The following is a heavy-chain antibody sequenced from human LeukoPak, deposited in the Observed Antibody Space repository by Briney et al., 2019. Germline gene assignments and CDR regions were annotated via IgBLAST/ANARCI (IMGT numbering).Heavy chain of an antibody. Sequence: SVKVSCKASGGTFSSYAISWVRQAPGQGLEWMGGIIPIFGTANYAQKFQGRVTITADESTSTAYMELSSLRSEDTAVYYCARPRPSSTSCYYEFCADAFDIWGQGTMVTVSS. J-gene: IGHJ3*02. CDR3: ARPRPSSTSCYYEFCADAFDI. CDR1: GGTFSSYA. D-gene: IGHD2-2*01. V-gene: IGHV1-69*13. CDR2: IIPIFGTA.